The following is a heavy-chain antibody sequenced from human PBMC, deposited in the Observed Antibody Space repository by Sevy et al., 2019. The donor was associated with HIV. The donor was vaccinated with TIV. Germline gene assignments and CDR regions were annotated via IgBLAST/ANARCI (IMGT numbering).Heavy chain of an antibody. CDR3: AKDGGSGSGPSAEYFHH. J-gene: IGHJ1*01. CDR1: GFTFDDYA. CDR2: ISWNSAFI. D-gene: IGHD6-19*01. Sequence: GGCLRLSCAASGFTFDDYAMHWVRQAPGKGLEWVSGISWNSAFIGYADSVKGRLTISRDNAKNSLYLQLNSSKPEDTAFYCCAKDGGSGSGPSAEYFHHWGQGTLVTVSS. V-gene: IGHV3-9*01.